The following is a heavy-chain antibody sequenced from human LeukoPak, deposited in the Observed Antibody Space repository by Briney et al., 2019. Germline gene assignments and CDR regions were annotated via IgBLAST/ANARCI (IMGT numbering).Heavy chain of an antibody. CDR3: ARVADYGDLAPRVAFDI. CDR2: XXXSGST. J-gene: IGHJ3*02. Sequence: SETLSLTCTVSGGSISSGGYYWSWIRQHPGXXLXXXXXXXXSGSTYYNPSLKSRVTISVDTSKNQFSLKLSSVTAADTAVYYCARVADYGDLAPRVAFDIWGQGTMVTVSS. CDR1: GGSISSGGYY. V-gene: IGHV4-31*03. D-gene: IGHD4-17*01.